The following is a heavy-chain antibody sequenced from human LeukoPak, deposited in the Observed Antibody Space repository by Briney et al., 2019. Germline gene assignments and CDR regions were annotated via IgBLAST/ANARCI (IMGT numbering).Heavy chain of an antibody. Sequence: PGGTLRLSCAASGFTFSSYGMNWVRQAPGKGLEWVSAISGSGGSTYYADSVKGRFTISRDNSKNTLYLVMNSLRVDDTAVYYCAKAVDLATISVDIWGQGTMVTVSS. D-gene: IGHD5-24*01. J-gene: IGHJ3*02. V-gene: IGHV3-23*01. CDR3: AKAVDLATISVDI. CDR1: GFTFSSYG. CDR2: ISGSGGST.